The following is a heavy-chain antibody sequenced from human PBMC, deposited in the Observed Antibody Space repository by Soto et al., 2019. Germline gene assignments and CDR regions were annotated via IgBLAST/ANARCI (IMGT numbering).Heavy chain of an antibody. Sequence: GGSLRLSCAASGFTFSDFSMSWVRQSPGKGLEGVANIKQDGGDEDYLDSVKGRLTISRDNAKNSMYLQMNSPRAEDTAVYYWARDYDESSGPTKYQDFXXWGQGTMVTVSS. D-gene: IGHD3-22*01. J-gene: IGHJ3*01. CDR3: ARDYDESSGPTKYQDFXX. CDR2: IKQDGGDE. V-gene: IGHV3-7*01. CDR1: GFTFSDFS.